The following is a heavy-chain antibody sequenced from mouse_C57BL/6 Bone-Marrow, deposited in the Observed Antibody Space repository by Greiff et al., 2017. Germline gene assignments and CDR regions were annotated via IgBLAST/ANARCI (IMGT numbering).Heavy chain of an antibody. CDR1: GFTFNTYA. J-gene: IGHJ4*01. CDR3: VAGYAMDD. Sequence: EVQRVESGGGLVQPTGSLKLSCAASGFTFNTYAMHWVRQAPGKGLEWVARLRSKSSNYATYYADSVKDRFTISRDDSQSMLYLQMNNLKTEDTAIYCCVAGYAMDDWGQGTSVTVSS. V-gene: IGHV10-3*01. CDR2: LRSKSSNYAT.